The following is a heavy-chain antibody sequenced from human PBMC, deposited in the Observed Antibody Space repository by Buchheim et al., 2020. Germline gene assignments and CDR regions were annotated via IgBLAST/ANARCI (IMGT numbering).Heavy chain of an antibody. V-gene: IGHV4-39*07. CDR2: IFYSGST. Sequence: QLQLQESGPGLVKPSETLSLTCTVSGGSVSSSSYHWGWIRQPPGKGLEWIGSIFYSGSTYYNPSLQNRVTISVYTSKNQISLKLSSVTAADTAVYYGARNFDPSRYGENLFDYWGQGT. J-gene: IGHJ4*02. D-gene: IGHD3-9*01. CDR3: ARNFDPSRYGENLFDY. CDR1: GGSVSSSSYH.